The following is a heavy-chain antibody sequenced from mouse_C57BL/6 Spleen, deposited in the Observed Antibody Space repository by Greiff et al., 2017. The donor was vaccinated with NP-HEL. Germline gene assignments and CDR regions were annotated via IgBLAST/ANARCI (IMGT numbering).Heavy chain of an antibody. CDR2: INPNNGGT. CDR1: GYTFTDYN. Sequence: VQLQQSGPELVKPGASVKMSCKASGYTFTDYNMHWVKQSHGKSLEWIGYINPNNGGTSYNQKFKGKATLTVNKSSSTAYMELRSLTSEDSAVYYCERESFPYYYGSSYDYAMDYWGQGTSVTVSS. D-gene: IGHD1-1*01. CDR3: ERESFPYYYGSSYDYAMDY. J-gene: IGHJ4*01. V-gene: IGHV1-22*01.